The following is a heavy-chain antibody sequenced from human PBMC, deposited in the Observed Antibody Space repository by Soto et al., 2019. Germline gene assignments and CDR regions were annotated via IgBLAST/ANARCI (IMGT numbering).Heavy chain of an antibody. V-gene: IGHV3-11*01. D-gene: IGHD2-2*01. CDR1: GFTFSDYY. CDR2: ISSSGSTI. CDR3: AREESNCISTSCYGGGDY. Sequence: QVQLVESGGGLVKPGGSLRLSCAASGFTFSDYYMSWIRQAPGQGLEWVSYISSSGSTIYYADSVKGRFTISRDNAKNSLYLQMTSLRAEDTAVYYCAREESNCISTSCYGGGDYWGQGTLVTVSS. J-gene: IGHJ4*02.